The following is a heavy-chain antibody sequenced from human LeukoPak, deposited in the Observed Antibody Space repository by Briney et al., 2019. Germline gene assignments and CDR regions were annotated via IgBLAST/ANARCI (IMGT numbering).Heavy chain of an antibody. V-gene: IGHV3-23*01. Sequence: PGGSLRLSCAASGFSLSAYAMTWVRQAPGKGLEWVSSISSRDDRTYYADSAKGRFTISRDNSKNTLYLQMNSLRAEDTALYYCAKVAYDSYGHYYHDYFDFWGQGTLVTVSS. CDR2: ISSRDDRT. CDR3: AKVAYDSYGHYYHDYFDF. CDR1: GFSLSAYA. D-gene: IGHD3-22*01. J-gene: IGHJ4*02.